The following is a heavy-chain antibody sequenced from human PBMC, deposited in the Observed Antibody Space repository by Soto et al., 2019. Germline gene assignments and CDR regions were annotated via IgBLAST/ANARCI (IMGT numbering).Heavy chain of an antibody. D-gene: IGHD2-21*02. CDR3: AHSPLVVVTAILDFQR. CDR1: GFSLSTSGVG. CDR2: IYWDDDK. Sequence: QITLKESGPTLVKPTQTLTLTCTFSGFSLSTSGVGVGWIRQPPGKALEWLALIYWDDDKRYSPSLKSRLTITKDTSKNQVVLTMTNMDPVDTATYYCAHSPLVVVTAILDFQRWGQGTLVTVSS. J-gene: IGHJ1*01. V-gene: IGHV2-5*02.